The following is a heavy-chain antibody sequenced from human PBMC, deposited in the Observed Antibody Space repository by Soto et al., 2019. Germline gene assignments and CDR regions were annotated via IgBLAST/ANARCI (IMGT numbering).Heavy chain of an antibody. J-gene: IGHJ3*02. V-gene: IGHV3-43*01. CDR1: GFTFDDYT. CDR2: ISWDGGST. D-gene: IGHD3-22*01. Sequence: GGSLRLSCAASGFTFDDYTMHWVRQAPGKGLEWVSLISWDGGSTYYADSVKGRFTISRDNSKNSLYLQMNSLRTEDTALYYCAKESSDYYDSSGYYLDIWGQGTMVT. CDR3: AKESSDYYDSSGYYLDI.